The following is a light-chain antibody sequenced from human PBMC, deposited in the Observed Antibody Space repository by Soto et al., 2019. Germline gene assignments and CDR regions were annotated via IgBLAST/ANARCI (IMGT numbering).Light chain of an antibody. V-gene: IGKV1-5*01. J-gene: IGKJ1*01. CDR3: QQYNSYSWT. CDR2: DAS. CDR1: QSISTF. Sequence: DIQMTQSPSSLSASVGDRVTITCLASQSISTFLNWYQQKPGKAPKLLIYDASTLESGVPSRFSGSRSGTEFTLTISSLQPDDFATYYCQQYNSYSWTFGQGTKVDIK.